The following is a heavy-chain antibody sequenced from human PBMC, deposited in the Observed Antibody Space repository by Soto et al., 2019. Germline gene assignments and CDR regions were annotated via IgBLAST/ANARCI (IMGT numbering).Heavy chain of an antibody. CDR2: ISSSSSTI. D-gene: IGHD6-6*01. CDR3: ARPEYSSSSYGMDV. CDR1: GFTFSSYS. Sequence: GGPLRLSCAASGFTFSSYSMNWVRQTPGKGLEWVSYISSSSSTIYYADSVKGRFTISRDNAKNSLYLQMNSLRDEDTAVYYCARPEYSSSSYGMDVWGQGTTVTAP. V-gene: IGHV3-48*02. J-gene: IGHJ6*02.